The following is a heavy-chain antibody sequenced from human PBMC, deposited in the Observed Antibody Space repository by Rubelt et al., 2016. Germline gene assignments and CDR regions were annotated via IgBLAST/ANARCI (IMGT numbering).Heavy chain of an antibody. D-gene: IGHD6-13*01. CDR1: GGSISSSSYY. V-gene: IGHV4-39*07. Sequence: QLQLQESGPGLVKPSETLSLTCTVSGGSISSSSYYWGWIRQPPGKGLEWIGEINHSGSTNYNPSLKCRITISVETSKNQFSLKLSSVTAADTAVYYCARDDSSSWYGFDYWGQGTLVTVSS. J-gene: IGHJ4*02. CDR3: ARDDSSSWYGFDY. CDR2: INHSGST.